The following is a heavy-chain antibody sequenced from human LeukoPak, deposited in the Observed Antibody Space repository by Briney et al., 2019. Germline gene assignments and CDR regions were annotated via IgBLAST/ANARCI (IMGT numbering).Heavy chain of an antibody. J-gene: IGHJ6*02. V-gene: IGHV1-69*13. CDR3: ARGPAPAIHGYYYYYGMDV. CDR2: IIPIFGTA. CDR1: GGTFSSYA. D-gene: IGHD2-21*01. Sequence: GASVKVSCKASGGTFSSYAISWVRQAPGQGLEWMGGIIPIFGTANYAQKFQGRVTITADESTSTAYMELSSLRSEDTAVYYCARGPAPAIHGYYYYYGMDVWGQGTMVTVSS.